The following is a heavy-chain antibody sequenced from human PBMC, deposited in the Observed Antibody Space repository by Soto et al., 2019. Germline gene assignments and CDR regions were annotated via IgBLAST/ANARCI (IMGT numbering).Heavy chain of an antibody. D-gene: IGHD3-16*02. V-gene: IGHV3-7*04. Sequence: EVQLVESGGGLVQPGGSLRLSCAASGFTFSSYWMSWVRQAPGKGLEWVANIKQDGSEKYYVDSVKGRFTISRDNAKNSLDQQVNSLRAEDTAVSYCARLGYDYVWGSYRYGGYFALWGRGTLVTVSS. J-gene: IGHJ2*01. CDR1: GFTFSSYW. CDR3: ARLGYDYVWGSYRYGGYFAL. CDR2: IKQDGSEK.